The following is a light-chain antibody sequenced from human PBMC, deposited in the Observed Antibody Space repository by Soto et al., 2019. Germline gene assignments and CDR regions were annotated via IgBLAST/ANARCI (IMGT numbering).Light chain of an antibody. J-gene: IGLJ1*01. V-gene: IGLV2-14*01. CDR3: SSYTSSTTLV. Sequence: SALTQPASVSGSPGQSITISCTGTSSDVCSYNYVSWYQQHPGKAPKLMIYEVRNRPSGVSDRFSGSKSGKTASLTIFGLQAEDEADYYCSSYTSSTTLVFGTGTKLTVL. CDR1: SSDVCSYNY. CDR2: EVR.